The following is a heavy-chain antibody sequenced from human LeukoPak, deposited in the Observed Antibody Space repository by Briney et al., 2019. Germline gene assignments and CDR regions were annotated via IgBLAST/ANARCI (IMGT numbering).Heavy chain of an antibody. Sequence: GGSLRLSCAASGFTFEDYGMSWVRQAPGKGLERVAYITSSGDDIYYADSVKGRFTISRDNAKNALFLRMSSLRVEDTATYYCASDIVATSGDFWGQGTLVSVSS. J-gene: IGHJ4*02. D-gene: IGHD5-12*01. CDR3: ASDIVATSGDF. V-gene: IGHV3-11*01. CDR2: ITSSGDDI. CDR1: GFTFEDYG.